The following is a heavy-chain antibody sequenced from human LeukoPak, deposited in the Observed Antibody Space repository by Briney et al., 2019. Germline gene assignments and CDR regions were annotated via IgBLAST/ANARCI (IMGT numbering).Heavy chain of an antibody. V-gene: IGHV3-30-3*01. CDR3: ARERQDTIVHSGAFDI. CDR1: GFTFSTYF. D-gene: IGHD3-10*01. Sequence: PGGSLRLSCAASGFTFSTYFMHWARQAPGKGLEWVAVIASDGSHTFYVESVKGRFTISRDNSKNTLYLQMNSLRAEDTAVYFCARERQDTIVHSGAFDIWGQGTMVTVSS. J-gene: IGHJ3*02. CDR2: IASDGSHT.